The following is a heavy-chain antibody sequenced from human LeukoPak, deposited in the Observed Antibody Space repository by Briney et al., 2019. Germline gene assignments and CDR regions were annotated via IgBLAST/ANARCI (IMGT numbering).Heavy chain of an antibody. CDR3: AVGYSGYDYYFDY. CDR1: GFTFSSYS. J-gene: IGHJ4*02. V-gene: IGHV3-21*01. Sequence: PGGSLRLSCAASGFTFSSYSMNWVRQAPGKGLEWVSSISSSSSYIYYADSVKGRFTISRDNAKNSLYLQMNSLRAEDTAVYYCAVGYSGYDYYFDYWGQGTLVTVSS. D-gene: IGHD5-12*01. CDR2: ISSSSSYI.